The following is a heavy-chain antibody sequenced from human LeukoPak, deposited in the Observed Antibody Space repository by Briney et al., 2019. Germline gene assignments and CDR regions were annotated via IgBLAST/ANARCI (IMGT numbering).Heavy chain of an antibody. CDR3: ARDSASSFGY. D-gene: IGHD6-19*01. V-gene: IGHV1-18*01. CDR1: GYTFTNYG. Sequence: EASVKVSCKASGYTFTNYGISWVRQAPGQGLEWMGWISPYNGNTNYAQNLQGRVTMTTDTSTSTAYMELRSLRSDDTAVYYCARDSASSFGYWGQGTLVTVSS. CDR2: ISPYNGNT. J-gene: IGHJ4*02.